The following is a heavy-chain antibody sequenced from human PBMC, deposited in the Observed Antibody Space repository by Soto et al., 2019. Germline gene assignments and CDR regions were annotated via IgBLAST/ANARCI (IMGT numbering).Heavy chain of an antibody. CDR2: ISGGDGSP. CDR3: AKWHTYNYDSLAFSGFDC. V-gene: IGHV3-23*01. J-gene: IGHJ4*02. D-gene: IGHD3-16*01. Sequence: EVQVSESGGGLVQPGGSLRLSCTASGFTFSSSAMTWVRQAPGKGLARVSAISGGDGSPSYADSVKGRFTISRDNSKNTLYLHLNSLRADDTAAYYCAKWHTYNYDSLAFSGFDCWGQGTQVTVSS. CDR1: GFTFSSSA.